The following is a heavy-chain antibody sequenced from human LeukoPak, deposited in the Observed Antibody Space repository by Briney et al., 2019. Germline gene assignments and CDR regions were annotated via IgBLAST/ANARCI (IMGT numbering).Heavy chain of an antibody. V-gene: IGHV4-39*01. J-gene: IGHJ4*02. Sequence: SETLSLTCTVSGGYINSDSYYWGWIRPPPGKGLEWIATISYRGSIYCNPSLKSRITISVDTSKNQISLRLRSVTAADTAVFYCARQLGSGLDYWGQGTPVTVSS. CDR3: ARQLGSGLDY. CDR1: GGYINSDSYY. D-gene: IGHD6-19*01. CDR2: ISYRGSI.